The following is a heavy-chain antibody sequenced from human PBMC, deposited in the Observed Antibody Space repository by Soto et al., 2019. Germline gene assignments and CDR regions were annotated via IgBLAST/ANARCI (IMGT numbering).Heavy chain of an antibody. D-gene: IGHD3-3*01. Sequence: GVLRLSCAASGFTYSRYPMSWVRQAPGKGLEWVSTISGSAGNTYYADSVKGRFTISRDNSNNTLYLQMNSLRAEDTALYYCAKVQFFYFDFWGQGNRVTVSS. V-gene: IGHV3-23*01. CDR3: AKVQFFYFDF. J-gene: IGHJ4*02. CDR2: ISGSAGNT. CDR1: GFTYSRYP.